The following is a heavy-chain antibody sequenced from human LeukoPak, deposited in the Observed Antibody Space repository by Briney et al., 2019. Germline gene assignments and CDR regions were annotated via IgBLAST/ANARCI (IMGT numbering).Heavy chain of an antibody. CDR1: GFTFDDYA. CDR3: AKDRGLVALDY. CDR2: ISWNSGSI. D-gene: IGHD5-12*01. Sequence: PGGSLRLSCAASGFTFDDYAMHWVRQAPGKGLEWVSGISWNSGSIGYADSVKGRFTISRDNAKNSLYLQMNSLRAEDTALYYCAKDRGLVALDYWGQGTLVTVSS. J-gene: IGHJ4*02. V-gene: IGHV3-9*01.